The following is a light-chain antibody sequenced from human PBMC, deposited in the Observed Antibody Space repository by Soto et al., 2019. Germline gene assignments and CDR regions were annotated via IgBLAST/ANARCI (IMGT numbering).Light chain of an antibody. Sequence: ENVLTQSPGTLSLSPWERATLSCRASQSLSSNYLAWYQQRPGQTPRLLIYGASSRATGIPDRFSGSGSGTDFTLTISRLEPEDFAVYYCQQYGSSPITFGQGTRLEIK. J-gene: IGKJ5*01. CDR1: QSLSSNY. V-gene: IGKV3-20*01. CDR2: GAS. CDR3: QQYGSSPIT.